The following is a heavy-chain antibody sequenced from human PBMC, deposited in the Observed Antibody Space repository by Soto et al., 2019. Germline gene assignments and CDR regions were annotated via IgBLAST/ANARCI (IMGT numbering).Heavy chain of an antibody. CDR1: GFTFSDYA. D-gene: IGHD2-2*01. J-gene: IGHJ5*02. CDR2: ISGTGVPT. V-gene: IGHV3-23*01. CDR3: AKSFCSSSSCFFLWVDP. Sequence: EVQLLESGGGLVQPGGSLRLSCAASGFTFSDYAMSWVRQAPGKGLEWPSLISGTGVPTLYAGTVKGRFSVSRDNSKSTLFLEMNDLRVDDTAKYYCAKSFCSSSSCFFLWVDPWGPGTLVTVSS.